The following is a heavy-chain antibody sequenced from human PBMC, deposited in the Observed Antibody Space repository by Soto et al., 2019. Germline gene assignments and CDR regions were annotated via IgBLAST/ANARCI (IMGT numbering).Heavy chain of an antibody. CDR2: IYHSGST. V-gene: IGHV4-38-2*02. Sequence: SETLSLTCTVSGYSISSGYYWGWIRQPPGKGLEWIGSIYHSGSTYYNPSLKSRVTISVDTSKNQFSLKLSSVTAADTAVYYCARGQRLRLGELSLYNWFDPWGQGTLVTVSS. D-gene: IGHD3-16*02. CDR3: ARGQRLRLGELSLYNWFDP. J-gene: IGHJ5*02. CDR1: GYSISSGYY.